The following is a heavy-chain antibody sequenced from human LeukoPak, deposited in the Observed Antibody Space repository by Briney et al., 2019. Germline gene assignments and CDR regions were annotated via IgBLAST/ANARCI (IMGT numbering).Heavy chain of an antibody. Sequence: SETLSLTCAVYGGSFSGYYWSWIRQPPGKGLEWIGEINHSGSTNYNPSLKSRVTISVDTSKNHFSLKLSSVTAADTAVYYCARGPHYYGSGSYWRVRWFDPWGQGTLVTVSS. D-gene: IGHD3-10*01. J-gene: IGHJ5*02. CDR3: ARGPHYYGSGSYWRVRWFDP. CDR1: GGSFSGYY. CDR2: INHSGST. V-gene: IGHV4-34*01.